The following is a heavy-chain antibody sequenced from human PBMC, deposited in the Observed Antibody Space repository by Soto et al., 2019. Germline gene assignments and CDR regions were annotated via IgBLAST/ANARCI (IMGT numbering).Heavy chain of an antibody. D-gene: IGHD6-13*01. CDR3: AHELKRYSSSWYYFDY. CDR2: IYHSGST. CDR1: GGSISSSNW. V-gene: IGHV4-4*02. J-gene: IGHJ4*02. Sequence: SETLSLTCAVSGGSISSSNWWSWVRQPPGKGLEWIGEIYHSGSTNYNPSLKSRVTISVDKSKNQFSLKLSSVTAADTAVYYCAHELKRYSSSWYYFDYWGQGTLVTVSS.